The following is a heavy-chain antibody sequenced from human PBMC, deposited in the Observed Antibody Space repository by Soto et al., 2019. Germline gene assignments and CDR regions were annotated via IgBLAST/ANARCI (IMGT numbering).Heavy chain of an antibody. Sequence: ASVKVSCKASGGTFSSYAISWVRQAPGQGLEWMGGIIPIFGTANYAQKFQGRVTITADESTSTAYMELSSLRSEDTAVYYCAREGKYQAVAGYWGQGTLVTVSS. CDR1: GGTFSSYA. D-gene: IGHD6-19*01. J-gene: IGHJ4*02. V-gene: IGHV1-69*13. CDR2: IIPIFGTA. CDR3: AREGKYQAVAGY.